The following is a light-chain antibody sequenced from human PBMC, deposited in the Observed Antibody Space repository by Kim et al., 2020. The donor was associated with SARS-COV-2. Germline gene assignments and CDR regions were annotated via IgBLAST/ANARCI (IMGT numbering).Light chain of an antibody. CDR3: QQHSAYPRT. Sequence: DIQMTQSPSSLSAYVGDSVTITCRASQDISNRLAWFQQRPGKAPRSLIYSASTLQSGVPSKFSGSGSGTTFSLTITGLQPEDVATYYCQQHSAYPRTFGQGTKVDIK. CDR1: QDISNR. V-gene: IGKV1-16*02. CDR2: SAS. J-gene: IGKJ1*01.